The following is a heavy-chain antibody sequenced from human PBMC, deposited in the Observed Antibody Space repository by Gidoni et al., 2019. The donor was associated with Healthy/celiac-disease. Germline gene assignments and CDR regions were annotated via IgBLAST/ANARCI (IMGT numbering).Heavy chain of an antibody. Sequence: QVQLVQSGAEVKKPGASVKVSCKASGYTFTSYAMPWVRQAPGQRLEWMGWINAGNGNTKYSQKFQGRVTITRDTSASTAYMELSSLRSEDTAVYYCARAPITMVRGVIIGDWFDPWGQGTLVTVSS. D-gene: IGHD3-10*01. J-gene: IGHJ5*02. CDR1: GYTFTSYA. CDR2: INAGNGNT. CDR3: ARAPITMVRGVIIGDWFDP. V-gene: IGHV1-3*01.